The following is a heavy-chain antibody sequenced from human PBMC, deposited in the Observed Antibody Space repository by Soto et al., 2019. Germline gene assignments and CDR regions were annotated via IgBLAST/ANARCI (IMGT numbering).Heavy chain of an antibody. V-gene: IGHV1-69*01. CDR3: ALGNAMDV. D-gene: IGHD7-27*01. J-gene: IGHJ6*02. CDR2: IMPIVGTT. CDR1: GGTFSSFA. Sequence: QVQLVQSGAEVKNPGSSVKVSCKSSGGTFSSFAINWVRHAPGQGPQWMAGIMPIVGTTNYAQRFQGRVTIITDEVTSTAYMELTSLTVEDTAVYYCALGNAMDVWGQGTTVTVSS.